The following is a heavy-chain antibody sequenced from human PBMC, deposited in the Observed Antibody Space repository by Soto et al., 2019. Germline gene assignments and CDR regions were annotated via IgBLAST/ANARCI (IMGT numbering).Heavy chain of an antibody. Sequence: QGQLVQSGAEVKKPGASVNVSCKASGYTSSIYGIIWVRQAPGQGLEWMAWISGYNGNIKYAQKFQGRVTVATDTTTTGAYMELRSPRSDDTAVYYCARDVSGGTYPWFFDLWGRGTLVTVSS. CDR2: ISGYNGNI. D-gene: IGHD1-26*01. J-gene: IGHJ2*01. V-gene: IGHV1-18*04. CDR1: GYTSSIYG. CDR3: ARDVSGGTYPWFFDL.